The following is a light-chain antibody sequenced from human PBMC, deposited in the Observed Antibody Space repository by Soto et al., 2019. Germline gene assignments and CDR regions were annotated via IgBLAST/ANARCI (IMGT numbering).Light chain of an antibody. Sequence: ATQLTQGPSSLSASVGDMVNISCRASQDITNAIGWYQQKPGRAPSLLIYLASYLQTGVPRRFRGSGSGTDFTLTISSLQPEDFCTYYCLQDSNYHLTSGAGTKVDI. CDR3: LQDSNYHLT. J-gene: IGKJ3*01. CDR1: QDITNA. CDR2: LAS. V-gene: IGKV1-6*02.